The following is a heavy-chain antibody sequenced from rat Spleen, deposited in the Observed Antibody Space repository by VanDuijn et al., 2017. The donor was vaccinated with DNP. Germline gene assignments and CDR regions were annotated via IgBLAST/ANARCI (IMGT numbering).Heavy chain of an antibody. CDR2: ISTSGGNT. V-gene: IGHV5S13*01. CDR3: ATHSSSYIFGGWFAY. D-gene: IGHD1-2*01. J-gene: IGHJ3*01. CDR1: XFTXXDYX. Sequence: EVQLVESGGGLVXPGRXXKISCAXXXFTXXDYXXXWVXXXPTKGLELVASISTSGGNTYYRDSVKGRFTISRDNAKNTQYLQMDSLRSEDTATYYCATHSSSYIFGGWFAYWGQGTLVTVSS.